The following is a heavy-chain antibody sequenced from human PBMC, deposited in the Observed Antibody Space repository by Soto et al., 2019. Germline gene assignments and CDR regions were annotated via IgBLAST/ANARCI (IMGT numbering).Heavy chain of an antibody. CDR2: ISGSGGST. J-gene: IGHJ6*02. Sequence: PGGSLRLSCAAXGFTFSSYAMSWVRQAPGKGLEWVSAISGSGGSTYYADSVKGRFTISRDNSKNTLYLQMNSLRAEDTAVYYCTRGLVDSSPPYTYHGMDVWGQGTTVTVSS. D-gene: IGHD3-9*01. CDR1: GFTFSSYA. CDR3: TRGLVDSSPPYTYHGMDV. V-gene: IGHV3-23*01.